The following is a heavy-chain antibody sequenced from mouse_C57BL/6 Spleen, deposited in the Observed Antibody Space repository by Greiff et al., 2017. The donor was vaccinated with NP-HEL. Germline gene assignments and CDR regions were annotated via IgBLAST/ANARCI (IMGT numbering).Heavy chain of an antibody. D-gene: IGHD2-1*01. CDR2: INPYNGGT. CDR1: GYTFTDYY. CDR3: ARGAYGTNFDY. V-gene: IGHV1-19*01. Sequence: VQLQQSGPVLVKPGASVKMSCKASGYTFTDYYMNWVKQSHGKSLEWIGVINPYNGGTSYNQKFKGKATLTVDKSSSTAYMELNSLTSEDSAVYYCARGAYGTNFDYWGQGTTLTVSS. J-gene: IGHJ2*01.